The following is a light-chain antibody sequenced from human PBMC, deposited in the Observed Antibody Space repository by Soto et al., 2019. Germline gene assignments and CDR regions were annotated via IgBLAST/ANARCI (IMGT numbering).Light chain of an antibody. J-gene: IGLJ3*02. CDR1: TGDVGAYDF. CDR3: CSYAGSFTWV. V-gene: IGLV2-11*01. CDR2: DAI. Sequence: QSVLTQPRSVSGSPGQSVTISCTGTTGDVGAYDFVSWYQLHPGKAPKLMIFDAIKRPSGVPDRFSASKSGNTASLAISGLQAEDEGDYYCCSYAGSFTWVFGGGTKVTVL.